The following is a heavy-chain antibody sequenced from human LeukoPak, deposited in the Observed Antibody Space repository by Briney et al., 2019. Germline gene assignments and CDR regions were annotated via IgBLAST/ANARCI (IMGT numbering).Heavy chain of an antibody. CDR3: ARNPLPKQQLVPLYYYMDV. Sequence: PSETLSLTCTVSGGSISSSPYYWGWIRQPPGKGLEWIGTIYYSRSTYYNPSLKSRVTISVDTSKNQYSLKLSSVTAADAAVYYCARNPLPKQQLVPLYYYMDVWGKGTTVTVSS. J-gene: IGHJ6*03. V-gene: IGHV4-39*01. CDR2: IYYSRST. D-gene: IGHD6-13*01. CDR1: GGSISSSPYY.